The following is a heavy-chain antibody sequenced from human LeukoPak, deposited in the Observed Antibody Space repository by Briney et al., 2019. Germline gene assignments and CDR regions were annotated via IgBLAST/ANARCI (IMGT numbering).Heavy chain of an antibody. CDR1: GGSFSGYY. CDR2: INHSGST. V-gene: IGHV4-34*01. CDR3: ARGLHLWFGGDYFDY. D-gene: IGHD3-10*01. J-gene: IGHJ4*02. Sequence: SETLSLTCAVYGGSFSGYYWSWIRQPPGKGLEWIGEINHSGSTNYNPSLKSRVTISVDTSKNQFSLKLSSVTAADTAVYYCARGLHLWFGGDYFDYWGQGTLVTVSS.